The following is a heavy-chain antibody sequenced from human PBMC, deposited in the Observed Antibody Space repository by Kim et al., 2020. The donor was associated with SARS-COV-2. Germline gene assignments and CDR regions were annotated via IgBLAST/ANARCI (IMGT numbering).Heavy chain of an antibody. D-gene: IGHD4-17*01. CDR1: GGSLSGNY. J-gene: IGHJ4*02. CDR3: ARGGASTVPFDF. Sequence: SETLSLTCSVSGGSLSGNYWSWIRQPPGKGLEWIGFIYYTGTTSYNTSLESRVIMSLDTSENQFSLRLTSVSAADTAAYYCARGGASTVPFDFWGQGTLV. CDR2: IYYTGTT. V-gene: IGHV4-59*13.